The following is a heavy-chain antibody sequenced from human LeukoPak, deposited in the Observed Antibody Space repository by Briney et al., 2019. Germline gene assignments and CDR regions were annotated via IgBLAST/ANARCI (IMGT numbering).Heavy chain of an antibody. V-gene: IGHV3-23*01. Sequence: PGGSLRLSCAASGFTFSSYALSWVRQAPGKGLEWVSAISGSGGSTYYADSAKGRFTISRDDAKNSLYLQINSLRADDTAMYYCAREAGWDKFDYWGQGTLVTVSS. CDR3: AREAGWDKFDY. CDR2: ISGSGGST. D-gene: IGHD6-19*01. J-gene: IGHJ4*02. CDR1: GFTFSSYA.